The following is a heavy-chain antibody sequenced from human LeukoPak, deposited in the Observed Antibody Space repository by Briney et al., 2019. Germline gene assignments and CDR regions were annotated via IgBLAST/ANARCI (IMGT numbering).Heavy chain of an antibody. CDR3: ARMDMDTAMVTNYLDH. Sequence: SVKISRKASGYTFTNNYMHWVRQAPGQGLEWMGVIHARCRSTIYAQKFQGSVTMTKDTSTSPVYIELNTLRSDDTAVYYCARMDMDTAMVTNYLDHWGQGTL. CDR2: IHARCRST. D-gene: IGHD5-18*01. J-gene: IGHJ4*02. CDR1: GYTFTNNY. V-gene: IGHV1-46*01.